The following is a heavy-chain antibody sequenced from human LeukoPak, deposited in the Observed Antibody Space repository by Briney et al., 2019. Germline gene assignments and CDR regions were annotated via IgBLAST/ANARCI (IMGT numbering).Heavy chain of an antibody. CDR3: ARPIDNGSGSYYFPY. CDR1: GFGFHYYA. V-gene: IGHV3-30-3*01. J-gene: IGHJ4*02. CDR2: ISYDGANE. Sequence: PGGSLRLSCAASGFGFHYYAMHWVRQAPGKGLEWVAVISYDGANEYYADSVKGRLTISRDNSKNTLYMEMSSLRPEDTAVYYCARPIDNGSGSYYFPYWGQGTLVTVSS. D-gene: IGHD3-10*01.